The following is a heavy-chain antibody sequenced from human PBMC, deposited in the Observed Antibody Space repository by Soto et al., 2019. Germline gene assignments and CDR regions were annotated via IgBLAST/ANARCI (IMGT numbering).Heavy chain of an antibody. CDR1: GVSISSGNW. D-gene: IGHD3-22*01. Sequence: PSETLSLTCDVSGVSISSGNWWSWVRQPPGKGLEWIAEVYNDGSANYHPSLESRATISVDRSKNQFSLRLSSVTAADTGKYYCARLVYDSRLNYLYFDHWGQETLVTVSS. V-gene: IGHV4-4*02. CDR3: ARLVYDSRLNYLYFDH. CDR2: VYNDGSA. J-gene: IGHJ4*02.